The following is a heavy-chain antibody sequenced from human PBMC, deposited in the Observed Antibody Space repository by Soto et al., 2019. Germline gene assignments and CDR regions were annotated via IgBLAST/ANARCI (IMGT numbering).Heavy chain of an antibody. CDR1: GYTFTSYD. CDR3: ARGYSSGWYASGWFDP. Sequence: QVQLVQSGAEVKKPGASVKVSCKASGYTFTSYDINWVRQATGQGLEWMGWMNPNSCNTGYAQKFQGRVTMTRNTSISTAYMELSSLRSEDTAVYYCARGYSSGWYASGWFDPWGQGTLVTVSS. CDR2: MNPNSCNT. J-gene: IGHJ5*02. V-gene: IGHV1-8*01. D-gene: IGHD6-19*01.